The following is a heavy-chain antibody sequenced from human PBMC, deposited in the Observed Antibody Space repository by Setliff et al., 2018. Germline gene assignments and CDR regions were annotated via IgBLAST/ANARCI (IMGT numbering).Heavy chain of an antibody. CDR3: ARSMQQLVRRYFDY. J-gene: IGHJ4*02. CDR1: GFTFSNAW. CDR2: ISSSSSTI. V-gene: IGHV3-48*04. D-gene: IGHD6-13*01. Sequence: PWGALRLSCTASGFTFSNAWMSWVRQAPGKGLEWVSYISSSSSTIYYADSVKGRFTISRDNAKNSLYLQMNSLRAEDTAVYYCARSMQQLVRRYFDYWGQGTLVTVSS.